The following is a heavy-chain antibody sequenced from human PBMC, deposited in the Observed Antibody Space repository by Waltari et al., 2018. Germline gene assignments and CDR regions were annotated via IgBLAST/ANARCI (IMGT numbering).Heavy chain of an antibody. Sequence: QVQLQESGPGLVKSSETLSLTCTVPAGSISRYYWRWIRQPPGQGLEWLCHIYYSGITNHNPPLKSRFIISADTPQNQLSLTLSSVTAADTAVYYCARHGRGSRGYSHGYGMDVWGQGTTVTVSS. D-gene: IGHD5-18*01. CDR2: IYYSGIT. J-gene: IGHJ6*02. CDR3: ARHGRGSRGYSHGYGMDV. CDR1: AGSISRYY. V-gene: IGHV4-59*08.